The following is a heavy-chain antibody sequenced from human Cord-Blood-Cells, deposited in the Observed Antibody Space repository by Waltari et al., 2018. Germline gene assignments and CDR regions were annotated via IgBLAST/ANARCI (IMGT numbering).Heavy chain of an antibody. J-gene: IGHJ2*01. CDR1: GGSFSGYH. CDR2: INHSGST. V-gene: IGHV4-34*01. CDR3: ARAPLSWYLDL. Sequence: QVQLQQWGAGLLKPSETLSLTCAVYGGSFSGYHWIWIHQPPGKGLEWIGEINHSGSTNYNPSLKSRVTISVDTSKNQFSLKLSSVTAADTAVYYCARAPLSWYLDLWGRGTLVTVSS.